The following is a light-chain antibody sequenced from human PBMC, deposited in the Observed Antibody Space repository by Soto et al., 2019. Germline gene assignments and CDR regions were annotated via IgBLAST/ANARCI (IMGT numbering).Light chain of an antibody. V-gene: IGKV3-20*01. Sequence: EIVLTQSPGTLSLSPGERATLSCRASQSISSSYLGWYQQKPGLAPRLLIYGASSRATGIPDRFSGSGSGTDFTLTISRLEPEDFAVYYCQQYGTSPLMYTFGQGTKLEIK. CDR3: QQYGTSPLMYT. J-gene: IGKJ2*01. CDR1: QSISSSY. CDR2: GAS.